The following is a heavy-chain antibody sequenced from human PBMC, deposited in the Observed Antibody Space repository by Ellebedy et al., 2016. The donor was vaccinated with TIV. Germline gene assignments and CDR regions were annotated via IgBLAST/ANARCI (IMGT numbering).Heavy chain of an antibody. V-gene: IGHV1-3*01. D-gene: IGHD2-2*01. Sequence: ASVKVSXXASGYTFTSYAMHWVRQAPGQRLEWMGWINAGNGNTKYSQKFQGRVTITRDTSASTAYMELSSLRSEDTAVYYCASGLDGPAAMRLGWFDPWGQGTLVTVSS. CDR2: INAGNGNT. CDR1: GYTFTSYA. J-gene: IGHJ5*02. CDR3: ASGLDGPAAMRLGWFDP.